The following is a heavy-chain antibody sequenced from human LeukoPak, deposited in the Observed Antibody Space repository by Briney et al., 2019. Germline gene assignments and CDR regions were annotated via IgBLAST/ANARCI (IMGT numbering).Heavy chain of an antibody. CDR2: IYYDGNT. D-gene: IGHD5-24*01. CDR3: ARDHGTNWLNWFDP. J-gene: IGHJ5*02. CDR1: GGSISSYS. Sequence: SETLSLNCTVSGGSISSYSWSWIRQPPGKGLEWIGYIYYDGNTNYNPSLKSRVTMSVDTSKNQFSLKLTSVTAADTAVYFCARDHGTNWLNWFDPWGQGTLVTVSS. V-gene: IGHV4-59*01.